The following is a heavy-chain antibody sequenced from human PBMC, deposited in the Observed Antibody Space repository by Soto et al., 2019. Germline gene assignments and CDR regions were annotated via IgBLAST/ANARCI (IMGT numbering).Heavy chain of an antibody. CDR1: GASISSSI. CDR2: IYNTGTAGST. Sequence: SETLSLTCTVSGASISSSIWSWIRQPPGKGLEWIGYIYNTGTAGSTNSNPSLKSRVSISVDTSKNQLSLKLNSVTAADTAVYYCAKYGSGKYLDYWGPGTLVTVSS. D-gene: IGHD3-10*01. V-gene: IGHV4-59*01. J-gene: IGHJ4*02. CDR3: AKYGSGKYLDY.